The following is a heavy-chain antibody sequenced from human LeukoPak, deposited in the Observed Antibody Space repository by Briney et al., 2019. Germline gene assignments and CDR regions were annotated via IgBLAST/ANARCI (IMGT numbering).Heavy chain of an antibody. D-gene: IGHD3-10*01. V-gene: IGHV4-59*08. CDR2: IYYSGST. CDR1: GGSISSYY. Sequence: SETLSLTCTVSGGSISSYYWSWIRQPAGKGLEWIGYIYYSGSTNYKPSLKSRVTISVDTSKNQFSLNLNSVTAADTAVYYCARSGTYYNNWFDPWGQGTLVIVSS. CDR3: ARSGTYYNNWFDP. J-gene: IGHJ5*02.